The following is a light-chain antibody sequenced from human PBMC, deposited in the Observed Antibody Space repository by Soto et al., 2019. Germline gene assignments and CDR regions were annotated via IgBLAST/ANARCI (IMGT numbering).Light chain of an antibody. V-gene: IGKV3-20*01. CDR1: QSVSSSY. Sequence: EIVLTQSAGTLSLSPGERDTLSCRASQSVSSSYLAWYQQKPGQAPRLLIYGASSRATGIPDRFSGSGSGTDFTLTIRRLEPEDFSVYYCQQYGRSPGTFGQGTKVDIK. J-gene: IGKJ1*01. CDR2: GAS. CDR3: QQYGRSPGT.